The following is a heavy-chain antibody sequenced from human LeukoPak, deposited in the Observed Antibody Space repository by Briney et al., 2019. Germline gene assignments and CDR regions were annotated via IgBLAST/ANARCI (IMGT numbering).Heavy chain of an antibody. CDR3: ATALTAMVRGTDFDY. Sequence: ASVKVSCKVSGYTLTELSMHWVRQAPGKGLEWMGGFDPEDGETIYAQKFQGRVTMTEDTSTDTAYMELSSLRSEDTAVYYCATALTAMVRGTDFDYWGQGTLVTVSS. J-gene: IGHJ4*02. CDR1: GYTLTELS. CDR2: FDPEDGET. V-gene: IGHV1-24*01. D-gene: IGHD3-10*01.